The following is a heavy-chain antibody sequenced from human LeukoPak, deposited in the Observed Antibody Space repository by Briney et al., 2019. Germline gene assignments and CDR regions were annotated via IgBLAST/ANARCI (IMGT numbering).Heavy chain of an antibody. Sequence: GGSLSLSCEASGFTFRSYAMHWVRQAPGEGLDWVALISYDGSNKYFADSVKGRFTISRDNSKNTLYLEMNSLRTEDTAVYYCARETIDWSGYRWFDPWGQGTLVTVSS. CDR3: ARETIDWSGYRWFDP. J-gene: IGHJ5*02. CDR2: ISYDGSNK. CDR1: GFTFRSYA. D-gene: IGHD3-3*01. V-gene: IGHV3-30*01.